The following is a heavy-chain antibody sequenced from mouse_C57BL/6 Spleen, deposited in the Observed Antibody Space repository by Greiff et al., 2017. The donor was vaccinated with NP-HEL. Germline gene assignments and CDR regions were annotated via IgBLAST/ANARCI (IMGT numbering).Heavy chain of an antibody. J-gene: IGHJ4*01. Sequence: EVQLVESGGDLVKPGGSLKLSCAASGFTFSSYGMSWVRQTPDKRLEWVATISSGGSYTYYPDSVKGRFTISRDNAKNTLYLQMSSLKSEDTAMYYCARHDDYDGDWYAMDYWGQGTSVTVSS. CDR3: ARHDDYDGDWYAMDY. D-gene: IGHD2-4*01. V-gene: IGHV5-6*01. CDR2: ISSGGSYT. CDR1: GFTFSSYG.